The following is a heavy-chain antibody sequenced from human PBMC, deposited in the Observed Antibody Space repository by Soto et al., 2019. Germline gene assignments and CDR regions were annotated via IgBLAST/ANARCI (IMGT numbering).Heavy chain of an antibody. J-gene: IGHJ4*02. CDR2: IDPSDSQT. CDR3: ARQIYDSDTGPNFQYYFDS. V-gene: IGHV5-10-1*01. CDR1: GYSFAGYW. D-gene: IGHD3-22*01. Sequence: GESLKISCKGSGYSFAGYWITWVRQKPGKGLEWMGRIDPSDSQTDYRPSFRGHVTISATKSITTVFLQWSSLRASDTAMYYCARQIYDSDTGPNFQYYFDSWGQGTPVTVSS.